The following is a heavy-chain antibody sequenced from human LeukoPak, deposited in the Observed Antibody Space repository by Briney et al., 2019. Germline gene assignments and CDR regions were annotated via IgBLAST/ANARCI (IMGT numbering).Heavy chain of an antibody. V-gene: IGHV3-66*02. Sequence: PGGSLRLSCAAPGFTVSSDYMSWVRQAPGKGLEWVSVIYSGGSTYYADSVKGRFTISRDNSKNTLYLQMNSLRAEDTAVYYCARDLLAAGDNDYWGQGTLVTVSS. CDR1: GFTVSSDY. CDR2: IYSGGST. D-gene: IGHD6-19*01. J-gene: IGHJ4*02. CDR3: ARDLLAAGDNDY.